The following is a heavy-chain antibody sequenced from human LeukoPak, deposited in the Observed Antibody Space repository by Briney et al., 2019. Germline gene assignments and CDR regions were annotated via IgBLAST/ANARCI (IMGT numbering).Heavy chain of an antibody. CDR3: AKDILRFLEWPHRFGVMDV. D-gene: IGHD3-3*01. CDR2: ISWDGGST. Sequence: QPGGSLRLSCAASGFTFDDYAMHWVRQAPGKGLEWVSLISWDGGSTYYADSVKGRFTISRDNSKNSLYLQMNSLRAEDTALYYCAKDILRFLEWPHRFGVMDVWGKGTTVTVSS. CDR1: GFTFDDYA. V-gene: IGHV3-43D*03. J-gene: IGHJ6*03.